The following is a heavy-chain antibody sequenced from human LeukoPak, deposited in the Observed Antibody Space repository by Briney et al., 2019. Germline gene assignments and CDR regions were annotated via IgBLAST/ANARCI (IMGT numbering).Heavy chain of an antibody. Sequence: GGSLRLSCAASGFTFSSYAMSWVRQAPGQGLEWASAISGSGGSTYYADSVKGRFTISRDNSKNTLYLQMNSLRAEDTAVYYCAKAQGDYKDYWGQGTLVTVSS. CDR3: AKAQGDYKDY. D-gene: IGHD4-17*01. CDR2: ISGSGGST. V-gene: IGHV3-23*01. J-gene: IGHJ4*02. CDR1: GFTFSSYA.